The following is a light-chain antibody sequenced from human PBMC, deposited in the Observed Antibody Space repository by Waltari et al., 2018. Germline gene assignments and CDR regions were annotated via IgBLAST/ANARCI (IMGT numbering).Light chain of an antibody. CDR1: GFGTKI. CDR3: QVWDSNGDHVV. V-gene: IGLV3-21*02. CDR2: DDT. J-gene: IGLJ2*01. Sequence: SYILTQQPSVSVAPGQTARISCGGSGFGTKILHWYQQKPGQAPKLVVYDDTDRPSWVPERFSGSSSGYTATLTISRVEAGDEADYFCQVWDSNGDHVVFGGGTKLTVL.